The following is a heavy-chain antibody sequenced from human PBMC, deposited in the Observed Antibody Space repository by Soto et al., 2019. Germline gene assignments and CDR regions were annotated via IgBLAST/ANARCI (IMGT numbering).Heavy chain of an antibody. CDR2: INWNSGSI. V-gene: IGHV3-9*01. CDR3: VKDESINWYSGHFRH. J-gene: IGHJ1*01. Sequence: GGSLRLSCAASGFTFDDYAIHWVRQVPGKGLEWVSGINWNSGSIGYGDSVKGRFAISRDNAKNSLHLQMNSLSAEDTAFYYCVKDESINWYSGHFRHWGQGTLVTVSS. CDR1: GFTFDDYA. D-gene: IGHD6-13*01.